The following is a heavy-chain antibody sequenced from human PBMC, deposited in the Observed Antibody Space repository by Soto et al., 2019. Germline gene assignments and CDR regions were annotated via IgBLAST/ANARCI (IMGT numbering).Heavy chain of an antibody. J-gene: IGHJ6*02. CDR1: GGSISSYY. Sequence: PSETLSLTCTVSGGSISSYYWSWIRQPPGKGLEWIRYIYYSGSTNYNPSLKSRVTISVDTSKNQFSLKLSSVTAADTAVYYCARDGSGYYGSGSDYYYGMDVWGQGTTVTVSS. V-gene: IGHV4-59*01. D-gene: IGHD3-10*01. CDR3: ARDGSGYYGSGSDYYYGMDV. CDR2: IYYSGST.